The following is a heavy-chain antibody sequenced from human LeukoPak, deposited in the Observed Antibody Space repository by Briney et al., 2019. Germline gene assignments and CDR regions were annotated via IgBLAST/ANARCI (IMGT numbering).Heavy chain of an antibody. CDR3: ARGRSTGYPYYFDY. D-gene: IGHD5-12*01. CDR1: GYTFTSYD. J-gene: IGHJ4*02. CDR2: MNPNSGST. Sequence: ASVKVSCKASGYTFTSYDINWVRQATGQGLEWRGWMNPNSGSTGYAQKFQGRVTITRNTSISTAYMELSGLRSEDTAVYYCARGRSTGYPYYFDYWGQGTLVTVSS. V-gene: IGHV1-8*03.